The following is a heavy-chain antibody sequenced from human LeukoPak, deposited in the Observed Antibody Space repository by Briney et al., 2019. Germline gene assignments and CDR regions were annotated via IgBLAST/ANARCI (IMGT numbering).Heavy chain of an antibody. Sequence: GASVKVSCKASGYTFTGYYMYWVRQAPGQGLEWMGWINPNSGGTNYAQTFQGRVTMTRDTSISTAYMELSSLRSEDTAVYYCARTGQHVPFDYWGQGTLVTVSS. CDR3: ARTGQHVPFDY. CDR1: GYTFTGYY. CDR2: INPNSGGT. V-gene: IGHV1-2*02. D-gene: IGHD5-18*01. J-gene: IGHJ4*02.